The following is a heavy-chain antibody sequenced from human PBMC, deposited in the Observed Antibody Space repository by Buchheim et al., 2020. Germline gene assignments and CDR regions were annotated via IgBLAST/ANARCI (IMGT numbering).Heavy chain of an antibody. Sequence: QVQLQESGPGLVKPSQTLSLTCTVSGGSISSGGYYWSWIRQHPGKGLEWIGYIYYSGSTYYNPSLKSRVTISVDTSKNQFSLKLSSVTAADTAVYYCAREATVTTGDLDLDRKQNYYFDYWGQGTL. V-gene: IGHV4-31*03. CDR1: GGSISSGGYY. J-gene: IGHJ4*02. D-gene: IGHD4-17*01. CDR2: IYYSGST. CDR3: AREATVTTGDLDLDRKQNYYFDY.